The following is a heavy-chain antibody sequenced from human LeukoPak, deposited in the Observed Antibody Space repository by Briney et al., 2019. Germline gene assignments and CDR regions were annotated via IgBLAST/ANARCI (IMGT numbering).Heavy chain of an antibody. J-gene: IGHJ4*02. D-gene: IGHD6-6*01. CDR1: GFTFSSYG. CDR2: ISYDGNNK. V-gene: IGHV3-30*03. Sequence: QSGGSLRLSCAAAGFTFSSYGMHWVRQAPGKGLEWVAVISYDGNNKYYADSVKGRFTISRDNSKNTLYLQMNSLRAEDTAVYYCARDSSSSFLDYWGQGTLVTVSS. CDR3: ARDSSSSFLDY.